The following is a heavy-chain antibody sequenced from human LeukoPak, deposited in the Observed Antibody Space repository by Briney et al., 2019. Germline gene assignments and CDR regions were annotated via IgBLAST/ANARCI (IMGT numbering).Heavy chain of an antibody. CDR3: ASTPGGTTLDY. CDR1: GGSISSGGYY. D-gene: IGHD4-17*01. J-gene: IGHJ4*02. CDR2: IYHSGST. V-gene: IGHV4-30-2*05. Sequence: PSQTLSLTCTVSGGSISSGGYYWSWIRQPPGKGLGWIGYIYHSGSTYYNPSLKSRVTISVDTSKNQFSLKLSSVTAADTAAYYCASTPGGTTLDYWGQGTLVTVSS.